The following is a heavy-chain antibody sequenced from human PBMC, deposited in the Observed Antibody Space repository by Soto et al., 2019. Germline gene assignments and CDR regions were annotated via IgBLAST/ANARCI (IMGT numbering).Heavy chain of an antibody. D-gene: IGHD1-20*01. Sequence: QVQLVQSGAEVKKPGSSVKVSCKASGGTFNTYTISWVRQVPGQGLEWMGGIMPLCAKPTYAQTFQGRLMIAADEHTNTVYMELSSLRSEDTALYYCASLNNWSSGDGRIDVWGRGTAVSVSS. V-gene: IGHV1-69*01. CDR2: IMPLCAKP. CDR3: ASLNNWSSGDGRIDV. J-gene: IGHJ6*02. CDR1: GGTFNTYT.